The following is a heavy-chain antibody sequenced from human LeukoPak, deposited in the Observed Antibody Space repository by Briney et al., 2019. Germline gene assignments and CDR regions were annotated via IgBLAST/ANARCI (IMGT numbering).Heavy chain of an antibody. CDR1: GYTFTGYY. D-gene: IGHD6-13*01. J-gene: IGHJ5*02. CDR2: INPNSGGT. V-gene: IGHV1-2*02. Sequence: ASVKVSRKASGYTFTGYYMHWVRQAPGQGLEWMGWINPNSGGTNYAQKFQGRVTMTRDTSISTAYMELSRLRSDDTAVYYCARERSSSWYRNWFDPWGQGTLVTVSS. CDR3: ARERSSSWYRNWFDP.